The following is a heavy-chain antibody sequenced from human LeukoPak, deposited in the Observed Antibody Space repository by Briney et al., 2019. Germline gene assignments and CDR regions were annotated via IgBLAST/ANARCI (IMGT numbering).Heavy chain of an antibody. D-gene: IGHD6-19*01. Sequence: GASVKVSCKVSGYTLTELSMHWVRQAPGKGLEWMGGFDPEDGETIYAQKFQGRVTMTEDTSTDTACMELSSLRSEDTAVYYCAFRSGYSSGWNYWGQGTLVTVSS. CDR3: AFRSGYSSGWNY. CDR1: GYTLTELS. J-gene: IGHJ4*02. V-gene: IGHV1-24*01. CDR2: FDPEDGET.